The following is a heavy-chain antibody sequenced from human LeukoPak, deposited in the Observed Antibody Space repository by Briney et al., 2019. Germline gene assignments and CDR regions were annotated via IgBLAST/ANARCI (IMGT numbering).Heavy chain of an antibody. V-gene: IGHV1-2*02. J-gene: IGHJ4*02. Sequence: GASVKVSCKASGYTFTGHHIHWVRQAPGQGLEWMGWINPNSGGTNYAQKLQGRVTMTRDTSISTAYMELSRLRSDDTAVYYCARHSSSFFDCWGQGTLVSVSS. CDR1: GYTFTGHH. D-gene: IGHD6-6*01. CDR2: INPNSGGT. CDR3: ARHSSSFFDC.